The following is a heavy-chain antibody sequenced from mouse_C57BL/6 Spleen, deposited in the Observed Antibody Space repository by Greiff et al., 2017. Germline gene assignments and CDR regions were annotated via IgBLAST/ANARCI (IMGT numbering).Heavy chain of an antibody. V-gene: IGHV1-53*01. D-gene: IGHD2-4*01. CDR2: INPSNGGT. CDR1: GYTFTSYW. Sequence: QVQLQQPGTELVKPGASVKLSCKASGYTFTSYWMHWVKQRPGQGLEWIGNINPSNGGTTYNEKFKSKATLTVDKSSSTAYMQLSSLTSEDSAVDYCARSYYDYERAMDYWGQGTSVTVSA. CDR3: ARSYYDYERAMDY. J-gene: IGHJ4*01.